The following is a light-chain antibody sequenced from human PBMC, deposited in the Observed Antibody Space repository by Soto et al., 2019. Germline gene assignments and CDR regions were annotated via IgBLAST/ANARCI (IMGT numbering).Light chain of an antibody. Sequence: QAVVTQPPSASGTPGQRVTISCSGNTSNIGSHNVNWYQQLPGTAPKLLIYNYHQRPSGVPDRFSGSRSGTSASLAISGLQSEDEADYYCAAWDDSQWMFGGGTKVTVL. V-gene: IGLV1-44*01. J-gene: IGLJ3*02. CDR2: NYH. CDR3: AAWDDSQWM. CDR1: TSNIGSHN.